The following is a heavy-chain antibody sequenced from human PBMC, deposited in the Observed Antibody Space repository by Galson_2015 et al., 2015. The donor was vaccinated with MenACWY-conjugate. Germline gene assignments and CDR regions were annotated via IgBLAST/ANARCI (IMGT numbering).Heavy chain of an antibody. Sequence: SVKVSCKASGYTFTSYYMHWVRQAPGQGLEWMGIINPSGGSTSYAQRFQGRVTMTRDTSTSTVYMELSSLRSEDTAVYYCARSKVGATTDYYYYMDVWGKGTTVTVSS. CDR1: GYTFTSYY. J-gene: IGHJ6*03. D-gene: IGHD1-26*01. V-gene: IGHV1-46*03. CDR2: INPSGGST. CDR3: ARSKVGATTDYYYYMDV.